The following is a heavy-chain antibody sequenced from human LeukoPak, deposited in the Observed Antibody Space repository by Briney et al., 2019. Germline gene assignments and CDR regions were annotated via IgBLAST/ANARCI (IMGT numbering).Heavy chain of an antibody. V-gene: IGHV1-2*06. CDR3: ATVEKADYYDSSGYLLY. J-gene: IGHJ4*02. CDR2: INPNSGGT. CDR1: GYTFTGYY. Sequence: GASVKVSCKASGYTFTGYYMHWVRQAPGQGLEWMGRINPNSGGTNYAQKFQGRVTMTRDTSISTAYMELSRLRSDDTAVYYCATVEKADYYDSSGYLLYWGQGTLVTVSS. D-gene: IGHD3-22*01.